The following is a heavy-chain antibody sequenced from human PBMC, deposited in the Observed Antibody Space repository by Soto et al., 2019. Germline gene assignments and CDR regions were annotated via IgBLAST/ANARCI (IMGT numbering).Heavy chain of an antibody. CDR2: IYYSGST. Sequence: SETLSLTCTVSGDSISSYYWSWIRQPPGKGLEWIGYIYYSGSTNYNPSLKSRVTISVDTSKNQFSLKLSSVTAADTAVYYCARVLRGYRNAIALNWFDPWGQGTLVTVSS. V-gene: IGHV4-59*12. CDR1: GDSISSYY. CDR3: ARVLRGYRNAIALNWFDP. J-gene: IGHJ5*02. D-gene: IGHD5-18*01.